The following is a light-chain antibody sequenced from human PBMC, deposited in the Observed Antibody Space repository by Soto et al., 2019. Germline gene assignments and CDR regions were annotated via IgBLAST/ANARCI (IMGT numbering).Light chain of an antibody. CDR2: GAS. V-gene: IGKV3-20*01. CDR1: QSVSSNY. J-gene: IGKJ4*01. CDR3: QQYSSSPRT. Sequence: EIVLTQSPGTLSLSPGERGTLSCRASQSVSSNYLAWYQQKPGQAPRLLIYGASSRATGIPDRFSGSESGAVFTLTISRLQPEVVALYYCQQYSSSPRTFGGGTKVEIK.